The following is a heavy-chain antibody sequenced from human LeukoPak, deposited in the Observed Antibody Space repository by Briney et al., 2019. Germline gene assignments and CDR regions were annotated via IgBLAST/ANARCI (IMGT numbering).Heavy chain of an antibody. J-gene: IGHJ4*02. CDR1: GGSLSSSSSSY. D-gene: IGHD3-22*01. CDR3: ARYDSYNAILDY. CDR2: MNYSGSS. Sequence: PSETLSLTCSASGGSLSSSSSSYWSWIRQPPGKGLEWIGSMNYSGSSHYNPSLKSRATISLDTSKKQFSLMLTSVTAADTAIYYCARYDSYNAILDYWGQGTLVTVSS. V-gene: IGHV4-39*01.